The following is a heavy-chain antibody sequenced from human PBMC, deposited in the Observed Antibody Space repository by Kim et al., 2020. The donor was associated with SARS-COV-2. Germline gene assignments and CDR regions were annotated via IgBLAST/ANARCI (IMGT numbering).Heavy chain of an antibody. D-gene: IGHD5-18*01. CDR3: AINGPWDAYSYGTFDY. Sequence: KFQERVTITRDMSTSTAYMELSSLRSEDTAVYYCAINGPWDAYSYGTFDYWGQGTLVTVSS. V-gene: IGHV1-58*01. J-gene: IGHJ4*02.